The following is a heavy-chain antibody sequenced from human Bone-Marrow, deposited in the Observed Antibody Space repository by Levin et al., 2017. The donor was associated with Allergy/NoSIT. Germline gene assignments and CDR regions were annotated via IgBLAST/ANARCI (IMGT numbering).Heavy chain of an antibody. Sequence: PSETLSLTCTVSGGAMTSGGSYWSWVRQHPGTGLEWIGYIYYTGSAYYNPSLKSRASMSVDTSKNQFSLKLASVTAADTALYYCARKDITAGYLDNWGQGTLVTVSS. CDR2: IYYTGSA. CDR1: GGAMTSGGSY. D-gene: IGHD2-21*02. V-gene: IGHV4-31*03. CDR3: ARKDITAGYLDN. J-gene: IGHJ4*02.